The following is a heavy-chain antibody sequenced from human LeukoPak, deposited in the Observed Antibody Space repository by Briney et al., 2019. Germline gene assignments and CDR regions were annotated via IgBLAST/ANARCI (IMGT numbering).Heavy chain of an antibody. D-gene: IGHD3-22*01. V-gene: IGHV1-18*01. Sequence: ASVMVSCKASGYTFTSYGISWVRQAPGQGLEWMGWISAYNGNTNYAQKLQGRVTMTTDTSTSTAYMELRSLRSDDTAVYYCAREGYYDSSGYPTYWGQGTLVTVSS. CDR1: GYTFTSYG. CDR3: AREGYYDSSGYPTY. J-gene: IGHJ4*02. CDR2: ISAYNGNT.